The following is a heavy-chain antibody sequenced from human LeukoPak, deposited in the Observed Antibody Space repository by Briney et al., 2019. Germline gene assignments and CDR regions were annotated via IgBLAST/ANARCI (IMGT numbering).Heavy chain of an antibody. CDR3: ARAIVTTTGSGIDY. V-gene: IGHV4-59*12. CDR1: GGSISSYY. J-gene: IGHJ4*02. D-gene: IGHD4-17*01. Sequence: SETLSLTCTVSGGSISSYYWSWIRQPPGKGLEWIGYIYYSGSTNYNPSLKSRVTISVDTSKNQFSLKLSSVTAADTAVYYCARAIVTTTGSGIDYWGQGTLVTVSS. CDR2: IYYSGST.